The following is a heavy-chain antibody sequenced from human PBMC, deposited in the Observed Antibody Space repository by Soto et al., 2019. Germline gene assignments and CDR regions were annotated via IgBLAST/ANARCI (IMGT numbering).Heavy chain of an antibody. D-gene: IGHD3-22*01. CDR3: AKDLRRITMIVVSSDY. Sequence: GGSLRLSCAASGFTFSSYAMSWVRQAPGKGLEWVSAISGSGGSTYYADSVKGRFTISRDNSKNTLYLQMNSLRAEDTAVYYCAKDLRRITMIVVSSDYWGQGTLVTVSS. CDR2: ISGSGGST. V-gene: IGHV3-23*01. CDR1: GFTFSSYA. J-gene: IGHJ4*02.